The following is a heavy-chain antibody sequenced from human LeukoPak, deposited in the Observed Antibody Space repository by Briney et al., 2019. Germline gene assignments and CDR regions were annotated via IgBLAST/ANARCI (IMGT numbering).Heavy chain of an antibody. CDR2: IIPIFGTA. CDR1: GGTFSSYA. V-gene: IGHV1-69*13. Sequence: SVKVSCKASGGTFSSYAISWVRQAPGQGLEWMGGIIPIFGTANYAQKFQGRVTITADESTSTAYMELSSLRSEDTAVYYCARATGGYDILTGYEALDHWGQGTLVTVSS. CDR3: ARATGGYDILTGYEALDH. J-gene: IGHJ4*02. D-gene: IGHD3-9*01.